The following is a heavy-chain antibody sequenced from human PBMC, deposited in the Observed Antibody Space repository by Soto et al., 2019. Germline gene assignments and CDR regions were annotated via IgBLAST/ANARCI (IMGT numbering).Heavy chain of an antibody. J-gene: IGHJ1*01. CDR3: AGFGYSKGYAY. D-gene: IGHD5-18*01. CDR2: IIPLFGTA. CDR1: GVTVNSYA. Sequence: QVQLEQSGAEVKKPGSSVKVSCKASGVTVNSYAIIWVRQAPGQGLAWMGSIIPLFGTANSAQKFRDRVTLTADKSTSTAYMELTSLRSEDTAVYYCAGFGYSKGYAYWGQGTLVTISS. V-gene: IGHV1-69*06.